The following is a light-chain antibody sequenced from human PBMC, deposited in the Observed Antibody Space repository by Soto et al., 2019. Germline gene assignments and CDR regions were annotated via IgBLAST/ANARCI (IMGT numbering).Light chain of an antibody. CDR3: MQALQTPPWT. J-gene: IGKJ1*01. V-gene: IGKV2-28*01. Sequence: DIVMTQSPLSLPVTPGEPASISGRSSKSLLLSNGYNNWVWYLQKPGQSPQLLIYLGSNRASGGPDRFSGSGSGTDFTLKISRVEAEDVGVYYCMQALQTPPWTFGQGTKVEIK. CDR2: LGS. CDR1: KSLLLSNGYNN.